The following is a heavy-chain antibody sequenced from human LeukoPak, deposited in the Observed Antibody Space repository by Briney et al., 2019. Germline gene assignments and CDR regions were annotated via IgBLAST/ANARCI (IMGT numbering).Heavy chain of an antibody. Sequence: SETLSLTCAVYGGSFSGYYWSWIRQPPGKGLELIGEINHSGSTNYNPSLKSRVTISVDTSKNQFSLKLSSVTAADTAVYYCARGGTCSSTSCYRHWPYYYYMDVWGKGTTVTVSS. D-gene: IGHD2-2*01. CDR2: INHSGST. CDR3: ARGGTCSSTSCYRHWPYYYYMDV. CDR1: GGSFSGYY. J-gene: IGHJ6*03. V-gene: IGHV4-34*01.